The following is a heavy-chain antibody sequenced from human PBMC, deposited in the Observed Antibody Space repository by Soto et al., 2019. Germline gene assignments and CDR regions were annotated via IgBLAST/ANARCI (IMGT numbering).Heavy chain of an antibody. D-gene: IGHD2-15*01. CDR3: AREGAHYTPLDH. Sequence: ASVKVSCKASGYTFADYAIHWVRQAPGQGLEWMGWINVGNGNTGYSRKFQGRVTNARDMSASTAYIEVTSLTSEDTAIYYCAREGAHYTPLDHWGQGTLVTVSS. J-gene: IGHJ4*02. V-gene: IGHV1-3*01. CDR2: INVGNGNT. CDR1: GYTFADYA.